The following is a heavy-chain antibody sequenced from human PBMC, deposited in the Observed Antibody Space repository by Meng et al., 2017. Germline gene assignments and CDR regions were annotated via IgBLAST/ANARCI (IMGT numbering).Heavy chain of an antibody. Sequence: QMQLQESGPGLVKPSQTLSLTCTVSGGSISSGGYYWSWIRQHPGKGLEWIGYIYYSGSTYYNPSLKSRVTISVDTSKNQFSLKLSSVTAADTAVYHCARVSPSMVRGHSSFDYWGQGTLVTVSS. CDR1: GGSISSGGYY. V-gene: IGHV4-31*03. CDR3: ARVSPSMVRGHSSFDY. D-gene: IGHD3-10*01. J-gene: IGHJ4*02. CDR2: IYYSGST.